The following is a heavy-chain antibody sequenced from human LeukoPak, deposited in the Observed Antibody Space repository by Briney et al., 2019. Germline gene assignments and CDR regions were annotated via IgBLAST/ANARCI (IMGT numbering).Heavy chain of an antibody. CDR1: GYTFTSYD. J-gene: IGHJ4*02. Sequence: ASVKVSCKASGYTFTSYDINWVRQATGQGLEWIGWMNPNSGNTGYAQKFQGRVTMTRNTSISTAYMELSSLRSEDTAVYYCARVYYGSGTRPPRVLSYWGQGTLVTVSS. CDR2: MNPNSGNT. CDR3: ARVYYGSGTRPPRVLSY. V-gene: IGHV1-8*01. D-gene: IGHD3-10*01.